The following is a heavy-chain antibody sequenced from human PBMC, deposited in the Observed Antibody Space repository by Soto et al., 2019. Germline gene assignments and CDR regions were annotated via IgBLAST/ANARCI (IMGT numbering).Heavy chain of an antibody. CDR2: ISPYNDYT. CDR1: GYSYTNYG. J-gene: IGHJ6*02. Sequence: ASVKVSCKASGYSYTNYGIHWVRPDPGQGLEWMGWISPYNDYTVYAQKLQGRVTMTTDTSTRTVYMELRGLKSDDTAVYYCARGGYYDNSWGKLSHYGLDVWGQGTSVTVSS. D-gene: IGHD3-16*01. V-gene: IGHV1-18*01. CDR3: ARGGYYDNSWGKLSHYGLDV.